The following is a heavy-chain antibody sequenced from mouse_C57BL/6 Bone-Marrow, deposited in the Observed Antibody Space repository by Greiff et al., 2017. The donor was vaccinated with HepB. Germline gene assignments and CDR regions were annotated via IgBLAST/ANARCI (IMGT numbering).Heavy chain of an antibody. CDR2: IYPRSGNT. D-gene: IGHD2-3*01. Sequence: LQQSGAELARPGASVKLSCKASGYTFTSYGISWVKQRTGQGLEWIGEIYPRSGNTYYNEKFKGKATLTADKSSSTAYMELRSLTSEDSAVYFCARGRNDGYYWFAYWGQGTLVTVSA. CDR3: ARGRNDGYYWFAY. J-gene: IGHJ3*01. V-gene: IGHV1-81*01. CDR1: GYTFTSYG.